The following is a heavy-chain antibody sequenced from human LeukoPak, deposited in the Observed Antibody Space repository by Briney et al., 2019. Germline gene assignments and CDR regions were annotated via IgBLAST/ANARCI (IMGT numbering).Heavy chain of an antibody. V-gene: IGHV4-59*08. J-gene: IGHJ4*02. D-gene: IGHD6-19*01. CDR2: IHYSGST. CDR3: ARWYSSGWAFDY. Sequence: PSETLPLTCTVSGGTISSYYWNWIRQPPGKGLEWIGHIHYSGSTKYNPSLKSRVTISVDTSKNQFSLKLSSVTAADTAVYYCARWYSSGWAFDYWGQGTLVTVSS. CDR1: GGTISSYY.